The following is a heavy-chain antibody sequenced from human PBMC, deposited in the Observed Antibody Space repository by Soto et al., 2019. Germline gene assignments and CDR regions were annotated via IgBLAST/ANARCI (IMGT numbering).Heavy chain of an antibody. V-gene: IGHV4-59*08. CDR1: GGSINDYY. D-gene: IGHD2-15*01. Sequence: SETLSLTCTVSGGSINDYYWSWIRQPPGKGLEWIGYVYYSGSTNYNPSLKSRVTISVDTSKNQFSLKLSSVTAADTAVYYCARHEACSGGSCYLYYYYYMDVLGKQTTVTVSS. J-gene: IGHJ6*03. CDR3: ARHEACSGGSCYLYYYYYMDV. CDR2: VYYSGST.